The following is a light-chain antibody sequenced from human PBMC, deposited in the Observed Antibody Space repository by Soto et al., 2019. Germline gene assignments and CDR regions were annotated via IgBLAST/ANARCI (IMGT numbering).Light chain of an antibody. CDR1: QSVATS. V-gene: IGKV3-11*01. CDR2: DAS. CDR3: QQRSNWPLT. J-gene: IGKJ4*01. Sequence: DIVLTQSPATLSLSSGERATLSCRASQSVATSFAWYQQKPGQAPRLLIYDASTRATGIPARFSGSGSGTDFTLTISSLEPEDFAVHYCQQRSNWPLTFGGGTKVEIK.